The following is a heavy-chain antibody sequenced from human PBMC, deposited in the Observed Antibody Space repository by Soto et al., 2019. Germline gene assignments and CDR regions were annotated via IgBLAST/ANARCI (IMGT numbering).Heavy chain of an antibody. D-gene: IGHD1-7*01. J-gene: IGHJ4*02. CDR3: AKARWAGGNYGFYSDF. CDR2: SSATGAGT. CDR1: GFTFSSYG. V-gene: IGHV3-23*01. Sequence: EVQLLESGGGLGQPGGSLRLSCAASGFTFSSYGMTWVRQAPGKGLEWVSFSSATGAGTYYADSVKGRFTISRDNSKNTLYLQTTRLSADDTAVYSCAKARWAGGNYGFYSDFWGQGALVIVSS.